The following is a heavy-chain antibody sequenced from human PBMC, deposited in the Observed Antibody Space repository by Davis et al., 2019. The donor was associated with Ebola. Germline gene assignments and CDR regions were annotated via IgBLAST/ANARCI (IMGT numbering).Heavy chain of an antibody. D-gene: IGHD3-3*01. J-gene: IGHJ5*02. CDR2: INHSGST. CDR1: GGSFSGYY. CDR3: ASGTFWSGYYTGLNWFDP. Sequence: MPSETLSLTCAVYGGSFSGYYWSWIRQPPGKGLEWIGEINHSGSTNYNPSLKSRVTISVDTSKNQFSLKLSSVTAADTAVYYCASGTFWSGYYTGLNWFDPWGQGTLVTVSS. V-gene: IGHV4-34*01.